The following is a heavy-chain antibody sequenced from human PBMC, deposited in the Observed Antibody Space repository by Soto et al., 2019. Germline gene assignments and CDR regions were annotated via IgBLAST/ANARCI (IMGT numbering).Heavy chain of an antibody. CDR2: FIPIFRTL. Sequence: QVQLIQSEAEVKKPGSSVRVSCTASGGIFGSHGFSWVRQAPGQRLEWVGGFIPIFRTLTYTEKFQARVRIAAAESTNTVYLGLSSLTSEDTAVYYCVRDRRIYYSDPHDEFVASDYEVWGQGTMVSVSS. V-gene: IGHV1-69*01. CDR1: GGIFGSHG. D-gene: IGHD3-22*01. J-gene: IGHJ3*01. CDR3: VRDRRIYYSDPHDEFVASDYEV.